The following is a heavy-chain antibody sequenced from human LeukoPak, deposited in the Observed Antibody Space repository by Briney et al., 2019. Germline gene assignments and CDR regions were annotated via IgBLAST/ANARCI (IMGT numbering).Heavy chain of an antibody. J-gene: IGHJ4*02. CDR2: ISAYNGNT. CDR1: GYTFTSYG. CDR3: ARDQRDTAMGNDY. V-gene: IGHV1-18*01. D-gene: IGHD5-18*01. Sequence: ASVTVSFTASGYTFTSYGISWVRQAPGQGLEWMGWISAYNGNTNYAQKLQGRVTMTTDTSTSTAYMELGSLRSDDTAVYYCARDQRDTAMGNDYWGRGTLVTVSS.